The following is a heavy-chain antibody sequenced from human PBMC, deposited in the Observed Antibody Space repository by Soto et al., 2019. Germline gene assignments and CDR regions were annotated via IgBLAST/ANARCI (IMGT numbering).Heavy chain of an antibody. J-gene: IGHJ3*02. CDR3: ARVRYYDILTGPEADAFDI. Sequence: ASVKVSCKASGYSNTSYGISWVRQAPGQGLEWMGIINPSGGSTSYAQKFQGRVTMTRDTSTSTVYMELSSLRSEDTAVDYCARVRYYDILTGPEADAFDIWGQGTMVTVSS. D-gene: IGHD3-9*01. CDR2: INPSGGST. CDR1: GYSNTSYG. V-gene: IGHV1-46*03.